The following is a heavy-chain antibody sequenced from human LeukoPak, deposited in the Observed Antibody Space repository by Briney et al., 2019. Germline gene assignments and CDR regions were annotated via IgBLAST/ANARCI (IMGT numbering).Heavy chain of an antibody. CDR2: ISSLSGTI. J-gene: IGHJ4*02. CDR3: VRRAGGYSHPYDY. D-gene: IGHD4-23*01. CDR1: GFTFSTYS. V-gene: IGHV3-48*01. Sequence: GGSLRLSCAASGFTFSTYSMNWVRQAPGKGLEWISYISSLSGTINYADSVKGRFTISRDDSKNTLYLQMNSLRAEDTAVYYCVRRAGGYSHPYDYWGQGTLVTVSS.